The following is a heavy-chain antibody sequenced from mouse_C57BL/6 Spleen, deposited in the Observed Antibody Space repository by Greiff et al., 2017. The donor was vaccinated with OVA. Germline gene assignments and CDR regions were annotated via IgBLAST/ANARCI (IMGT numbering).Heavy chain of an antibody. CDR3: ARETTVVATHWYFDV. D-gene: IGHD1-1*01. V-gene: IGHV3-6*01. Sequence: EVKLMESGPGLVKPSQSLSLTCSVTGYSITSGYYWNWIRQFPGNKLEWMGYISYDGSNNYNPSLKNRISITRDTSKNQFFLKLNSVTTEDTATYYCARETTVVATHWYFDVWGTGTTVTVSS. CDR2: ISYDGSN. J-gene: IGHJ1*03. CDR1: GYSITSGYY.